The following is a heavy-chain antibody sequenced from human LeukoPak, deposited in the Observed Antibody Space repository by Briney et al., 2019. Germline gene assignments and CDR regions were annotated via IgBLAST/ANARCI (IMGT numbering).Heavy chain of an antibody. CDR3: ARGPHYYYYMDV. J-gene: IGHJ6*03. CDR1: GGSISSGSYY. Sequence: PSETLSLTCTVSGGSISSGSYYWSWIRQPAGKGLEWIGRIYTSGSTNYNPSLKSRVTISVDTSKNQFSLKLSSVTAADTAVYYCARGPHYYYYMDVWGKGTTVTISS. V-gene: IGHV4-61*02. CDR2: IYTSGST.